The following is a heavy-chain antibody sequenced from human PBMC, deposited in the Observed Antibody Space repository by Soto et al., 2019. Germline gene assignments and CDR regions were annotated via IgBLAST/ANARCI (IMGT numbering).Heavy chain of an antibody. D-gene: IGHD3-22*01. V-gene: IGHV1-8*01. J-gene: IGHJ4*02. CDR1: GYTFRDYD. Sequence: GASVKVSCKASGYTFRDYDINWVRQASGQGLEWMGWMNPNSGNTAYAQKFQGRVTMTGDTTTNTAYMELTSLTSADTADYYCTRRARIGKQLWLPFDSWAQGTLVTVSS. CDR2: MNPNSGNT. CDR3: TRRARIGKQLWLPFDS.